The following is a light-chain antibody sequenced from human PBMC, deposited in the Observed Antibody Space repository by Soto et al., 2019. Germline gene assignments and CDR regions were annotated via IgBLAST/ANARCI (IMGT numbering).Light chain of an antibody. Sequence: QSVLTQPPSVSGAPGQRVTISCTGSSSNIGAGYDVHWYQQFPGTAPKLLIYANNNRPSGVPDRFSVSKSGTSASLAITGLQAEYEADYSCQSYDSSLSVVFGGGTKLTVL. CDR1: SSNIGAGYD. J-gene: IGLJ3*02. CDR3: QSYDSSLSVV. CDR2: ANN. V-gene: IGLV1-40*01.